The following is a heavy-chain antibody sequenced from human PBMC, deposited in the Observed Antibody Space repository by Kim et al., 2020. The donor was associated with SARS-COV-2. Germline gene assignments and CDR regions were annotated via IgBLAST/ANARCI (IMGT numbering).Heavy chain of an antibody. CDR2: INPNSGGT. V-gene: IGHV1-2*02. CDR1: GYTFTGYY. CDR3: ARDRQGYCSGGSCYPSWYFDL. D-gene: IGHD2-15*01. J-gene: IGHJ2*01. Sequence: ASVKVSCKASGYTFTGYYMHWVRQAPGQGLEWMGWINPNSGGTNYAQKFQGRVTMTRDTSISTAYMELSRLRSDDTAVYYCARDRQGYCSGGSCYPSWYFDLWGRGTLVTVSS.